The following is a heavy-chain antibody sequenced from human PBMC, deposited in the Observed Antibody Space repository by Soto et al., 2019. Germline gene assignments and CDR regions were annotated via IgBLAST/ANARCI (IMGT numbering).Heavy chain of an antibody. V-gene: IGHV2-5*02. J-gene: IGHJ4*02. Sequence: SGPTLVHPTQTLTLTCTFSGFSLSTSGVGVGWIRQPPGKALEWLALIYWDDDKRYRPSLKSRLTITKDTSTNQVVLTITNTDPVDTATYYCAHRFSDGYSSSWYYFDYWGKGPLATVSS. CDR2: IYWDDDK. D-gene: IGHD6-13*01. CDR1: GFSLSTSGVG. CDR3: AHRFSDGYSSSWYYFDY.